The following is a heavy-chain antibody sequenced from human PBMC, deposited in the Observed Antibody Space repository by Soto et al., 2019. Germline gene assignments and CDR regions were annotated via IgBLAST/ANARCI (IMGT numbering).Heavy chain of an antibody. D-gene: IGHD3-3*01. Sequence: SETLSLTCAVYGGSFSGYYWSWIRQPPGKGLEWIGEINHSGSTNYNPSLKSRVTISVDTSKNQFSLKLSSVTAADTAVYYCARVLRFLEWSPAQTYYFDYWGQGTLVTVSS. CDR2: INHSGST. J-gene: IGHJ4*02. V-gene: IGHV4-34*01. CDR3: ARVLRFLEWSPAQTYYFDY. CDR1: GGSFSGYY.